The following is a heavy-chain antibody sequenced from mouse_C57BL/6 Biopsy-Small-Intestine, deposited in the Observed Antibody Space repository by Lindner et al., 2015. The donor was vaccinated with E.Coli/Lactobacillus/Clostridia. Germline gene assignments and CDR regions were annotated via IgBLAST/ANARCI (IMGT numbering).Heavy chain of an antibody. Sequence: SVKVSCKASGYTFNGYYIHWVRQAPGLGLEWMGWINPNSGDTNSEQKFQGRVTMTRDTSISTIYMELSSLRSDDTAVYYCARDFNSRAYDIWGQGTMVTVSS. CDR2: INPNSGDT. J-gene: IGHJ3*01. V-gene: IGHV1-72*04. CDR3: ARDFNSRAYDI. CDR1: GYTFNGYY. D-gene: IGHD3-3*01.